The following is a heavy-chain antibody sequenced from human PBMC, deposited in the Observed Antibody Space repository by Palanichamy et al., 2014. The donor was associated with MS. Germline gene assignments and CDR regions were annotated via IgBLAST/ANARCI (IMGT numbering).Heavy chain of an antibody. D-gene: IGHD6-13*01. J-gene: IGHJ4*02. CDR2: ITSSTSYI. CDR1: GFTFSSYS. CDR3: ARAGLLAAGTLDY. Sequence: EVQLVESGGGLVKPGGSLRLSCAASGFTFSSYSMTWVRQAPGKGLEWVSFITSSTSYIYYADSVKGRSTISRDNAQNSLFLQMNSLRAEDTAIYYCARAGLLAAGTLDYWGQGTLVTVSS. V-gene: IGHV3-21*06.